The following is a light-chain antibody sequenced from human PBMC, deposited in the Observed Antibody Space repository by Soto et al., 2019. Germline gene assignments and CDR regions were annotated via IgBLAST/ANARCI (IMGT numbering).Light chain of an antibody. V-gene: IGLV3-1*01. CDR3: QAWDRTNAWV. J-gene: IGLJ3*02. CDR2: QDN. Sequence: SYELTQPPSVSVSPGQTASITCSGDKLGDGYASWYQQKSGHSPVLVIYQDNKRPSGIPERFSGPNSGNTATLTISGTQAMDEADYYCQAWDRTNAWVFGGGTKVTVL. CDR1: KLGDGY.